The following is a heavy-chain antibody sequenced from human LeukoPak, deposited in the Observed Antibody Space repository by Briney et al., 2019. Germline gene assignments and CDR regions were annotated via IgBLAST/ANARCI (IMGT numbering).Heavy chain of an antibody. Sequence: PSETLSLTCAVYGGSFSGYYWSWIRQPPGKGLEWIGEINHSGSTNYNPSLKSRVTISVDTSKNQFSLKLSSVTAADTAVYYCARERIAVAGTEHWGQGTLVTVSS. J-gene: IGHJ1*01. D-gene: IGHD6-19*01. CDR3: ARERIAVAGTEH. CDR1: GGSFSGYY. V-gene: IGHV4-34*01. CDR2: INHSGST.